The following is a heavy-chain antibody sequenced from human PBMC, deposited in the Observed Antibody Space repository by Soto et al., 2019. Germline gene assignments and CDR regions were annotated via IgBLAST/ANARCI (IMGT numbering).Heavy chain of an antibody. D-gene: IGHD2-2*01. CDR2: VSTYNGDT. J-gene: IGHJ5*02. CDR1: GYTFTTYG. V-gene: IGHV1-18*01. CDR3: ARGYCNSPNCSGRDWFDP. Sequence: QGQLVQSGAEVKKPGASVKVSCKASGYTFTTYGINWVRQAPGLGLEWMGWVSTYNGDTKYAQKLQGRVTMTTDTSSNTANIELRSLRSDDTAVYYWARGYCNSPNCSGRDWFDPWGQGTLVTVSP.